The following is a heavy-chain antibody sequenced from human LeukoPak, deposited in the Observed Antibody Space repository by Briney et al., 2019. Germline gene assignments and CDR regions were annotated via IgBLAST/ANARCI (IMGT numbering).Heavy chain of an antibody. CDR2: IKQEGGEK. D-gene: IGHD1-1*01. CDR3: AGDTDDEVKD. J-gene: IGHJ4*02. V-gene: IGHV3-7*01. Sequence: GGALRLSCAASGFTLSRYWMSWGRQAPGKGLEGVALIKQEGGEKYYVDSVKGRFTISRDNAKNSLYLQMNSLRAEDTAVYYCAGDTDDEVKDWGQGTLVTVSS. CDR1: GFTLSRYW.